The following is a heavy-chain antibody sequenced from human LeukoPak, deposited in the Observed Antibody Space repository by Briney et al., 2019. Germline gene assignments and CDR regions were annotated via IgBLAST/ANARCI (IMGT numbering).Heavy chain of an antibody. J-gene: IGHJ4*02. V-gene: IGHV3-23*01. CDR3: AKSLGYYYDSSGHLFDY. CDR1: GFTFSRYA. Sequence: EGSLRLSCAASGFTFSRYAMSWVRQAPGKGLEWASAISGSGGSTYYADSVKGRFTISRDNSKNTLYLQMNSLRAEDTAVYYCAKSLGYYYDSSGHLFDYRGQGTLVTVSS. CDR2: ISGSGGST. D-gene: IGHD3-22*01.